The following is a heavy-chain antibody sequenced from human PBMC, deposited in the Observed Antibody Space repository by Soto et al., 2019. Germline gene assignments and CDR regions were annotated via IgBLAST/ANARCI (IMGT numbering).Heavy chain of an antibody. CDR3: ATRGGLLRYFDWSSGSDAFDI. D-gene: IGHD3-9*01. CDR2: IWYDGSNK. CDR1: GFSFSYSA. V-gene: IGHV3-33*03. J-gene: IGHJ3*02. Sequence: QGQLVESGGAVVQPGGSLRLSCAASGFSFSYSAMHWVRQAPGERLEWVAIIWYDGSNKYYADSVKGRFIISRDNSDNTLYLQMNSLRAEATAVYYCATRGGLLRYFDWSSGSDAFDIWGQGTMVTVSS.